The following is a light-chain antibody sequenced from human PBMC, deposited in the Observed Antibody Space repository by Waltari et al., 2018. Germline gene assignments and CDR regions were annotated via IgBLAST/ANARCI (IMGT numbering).Light chain of an antibody. CDR3: QQYHNWPWT. J-gene: IGKJ1*01. CDR2: GAS. V-gene: IGKV3-15*01. CDR1: QSVSSN. Sequence: EIVMTHSPVTLSVCPGERATLSCRASQSVSSNLAWYQQKPGQPPRLLFYGASTRATGIPARFSGSGSGTEFTLTISSLQSEDFAVYYCQQYHNWPWTFGQGTKVEIK.